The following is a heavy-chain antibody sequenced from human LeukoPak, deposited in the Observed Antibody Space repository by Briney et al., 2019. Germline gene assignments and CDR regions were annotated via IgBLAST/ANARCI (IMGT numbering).Heavy chain of an antibody. Sequence: GGSLRLSCAASGFTFDDYAMHWVRQAPGKGLEWVALISWEGQTTYYADSVRGRFTISRDNSKNSLYLQMNSLRTEDTAFYYCTRDTDYGSATNYFDSWGQGTLVSVSS. J-gene: IGHJ4*02. CDR3: TRDTDYGSATNYFDS. CDR1: GFTFDDYA. CDR2: ISWEGQTT. D-gene: IGHD3-10*01. V-gene: IGHV3-43*01.